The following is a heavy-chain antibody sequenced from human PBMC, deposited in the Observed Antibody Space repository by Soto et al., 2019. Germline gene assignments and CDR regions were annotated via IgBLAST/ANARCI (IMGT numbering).Heavy chain of an antibody. J-gene: IGHJ4*02. V-gene: IGHV3-74*01. Sequence: EVQLVASGGDLVQPGGSLRLSCAASGFTFSTYWMHWVRQVPGKGPEWVSRMSSDGSSTAYADSVRGRFIISRDNAKNTLYLQMNSRRIDDTAVYYCARGTVRDHDFGDHWGLGTLVAVSS. CDR1: GFTFSTYW. CDR2: MSSDGSST. D-gene: IGHD4-17*01. CDR3: ARGTVRDHDFGDH.